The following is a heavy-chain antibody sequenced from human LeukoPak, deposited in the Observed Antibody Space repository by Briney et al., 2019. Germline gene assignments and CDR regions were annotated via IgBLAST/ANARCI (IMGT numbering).Heavy chain of an antibody. D-gene: IGHD3-22*01. CDR3: AKDHYYDSSGYPHNWFDP. CDR1: GFTFDDYA. J-gene: IGHJ5*02. Sequence: GGSLRLSCAASGFTFDDYAMHWVRHAPGKGLEWVSLISGDGGSTYYADSVKGRFTISRDNSKNSLYLQMNSLRTEDTALYYCAKDHYYDSSGYPHNWFDPWGQGTLVTVSS. V-gene: IGHV3-43*02. CDR2: ISGDGGST.